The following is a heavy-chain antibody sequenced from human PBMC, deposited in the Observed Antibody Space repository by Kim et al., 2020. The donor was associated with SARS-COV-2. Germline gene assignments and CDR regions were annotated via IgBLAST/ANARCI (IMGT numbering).Heavy chain of an antibody. V-gene: IGHV4-34*01. D-gene: IGHD5-18*01. J-gene: IGHJ5*02. CDR2: INHSGST. Sequence: SETLSLTCAVYGGSFSGYYWSWIRQPPGKGLEWIGEINHSGSTNYNPSLKSRVTISVDTSKNPFSLKLSSVTCAATAVYYCARGLRYCYGYEYNWFDPWG. CDR3: ARGLRYCYGYEYNWFDP. CDR1: GGSFSGYY.